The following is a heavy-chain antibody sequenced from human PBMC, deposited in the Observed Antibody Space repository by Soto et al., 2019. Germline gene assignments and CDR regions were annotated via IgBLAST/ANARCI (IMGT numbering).Heavy chain of an antibody. V-gene: IGHV1-18*01. Sequence: QGQLVQSGPEVKKSGASVQVSCKASGYTFSRYGISWVRQAPGQGLEWMGWISGYNGDTKYAQKVQGRVTMTIDTSTYTAYRELRSLTSDDTGIYYCAKNGDPSYYYYGMDVWGQGTTVTVSS. D-gene: IGHD7-27*01. CDR2: ISGYNGDT. CDR3: AKNGDPSYYYYGMDV. J-gene: IGHJ6*02. CDR1: GYTFSRYG.